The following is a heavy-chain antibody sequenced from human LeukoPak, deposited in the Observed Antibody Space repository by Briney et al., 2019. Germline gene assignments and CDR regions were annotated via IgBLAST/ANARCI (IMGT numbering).Heavy chain of an antibody. CDR1: GFTFSSYW. Sequence: PGGSLRLSCAASGFTFSSYWMSWVRQAPGKGLEWVANIKQGGSEKYYVDSVKGRFTISRDNAKNSLYLQMNSLRAEDTAVYYCARVGSSSVLDFDYWGQGTLVTVSS. J-gene: IGHJ4*02. CDR2: IKQGGSEK. V-gene: IGHV3-7*01. CDR3: ARVGSSSVLDFDY. D-gene: IGHD6-6*01.